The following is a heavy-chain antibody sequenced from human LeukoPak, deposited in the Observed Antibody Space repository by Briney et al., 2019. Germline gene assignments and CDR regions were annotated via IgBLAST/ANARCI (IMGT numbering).Heavy chain of an antibody. D-gene: IGHD3-3*01. Sequence: GGSLRLSCAGFTVSTNYMTWVRQAPGRGLEWVSSIFRDGSTYYGDSVRGRFSISRDASKTILYLQMSNLRVEDTAVYYCARDFYDFWSGYWVWGPGTLVTVSS. CDR2: IFRDGST. CDR1: FTVSTNY. CDR3: ARDFYDFWSGYWV. J-gene: IGHJ4*02. V-gene: IGHV3-53*01.